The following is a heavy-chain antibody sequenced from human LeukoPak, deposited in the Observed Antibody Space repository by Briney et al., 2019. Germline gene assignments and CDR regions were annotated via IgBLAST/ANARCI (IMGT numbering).Heavy chain of an antibody. CDR3: TRSERTYYDI. V-gene: IGHV3-72*01. CDR1: GFTFSDHY. D-gene: IGHD3-9*01. J-gene: IGHJ4*02. Sequence: GGSLRLSCAASGFTFSDHYMDWVRQAPGKGLEWVGRIRNRANSYTTEYAASVKGRFTISRDDSKNSLYQQMDSLKTEDSALYYCTRSERTYYDIWGQGTLVTVSS. CDR2: IRNRANSYTT.